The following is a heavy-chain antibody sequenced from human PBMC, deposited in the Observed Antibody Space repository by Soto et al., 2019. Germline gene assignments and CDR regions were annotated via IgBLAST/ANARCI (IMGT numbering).Heavy chain of an antibody. V-gene: IGHV4-61*08. CDR3: ARDLSLDY. J-gene: IGHJ4*02. Sequence: SETLSLTCTVSGGSISSGVYYWSWIRQHPGKGLEWIGYIYYSGSTNYNPSLKSRVTISVDTSKNQFSLKLSSVTAADTAVYYCARDLSLDYWGQATLVTVSS. CDR2: IYYSGST. D-gene: IGHD3-9*01. CDR1: GGSISSGVYY.